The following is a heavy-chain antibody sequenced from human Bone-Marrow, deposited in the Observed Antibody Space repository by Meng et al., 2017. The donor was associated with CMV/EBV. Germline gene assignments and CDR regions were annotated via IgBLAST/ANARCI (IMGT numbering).Heavy chain of an antibody. D-gene: IGHD6-19*01. CDR1: GFTFSDYY. V-gene: IGHV3-11*01. Sequence: GESLKISCVASGFTFSDYYMGWIRQAPGKGLEWTSYIRSSGNIIYYADSVKGRFTISRDNAKNSLDLQMNNLRAEDTAVYYCAAGYTSAWTPPGYWGQGTLVTVSS. CDR2: IRSSGNII. CDR3: AAGYTSAWTPPGY. J-gene: IGHJ4*02.